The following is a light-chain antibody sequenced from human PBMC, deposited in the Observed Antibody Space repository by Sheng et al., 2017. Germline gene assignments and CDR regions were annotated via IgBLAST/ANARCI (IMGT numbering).Light chain of an antibody. J-gene: IGKJ1*01. V-gene: IGKV1-39*01. CDR1: QSVSGY. Sequence: DIQLTQSPSSLSASVGDRVTITCRASQSVSGYLNWYQQILGKAPKLLIYAASTLESGVPSRFSGSGSGTDFTLTISSLQPEDFATYYCQQSYSTPRTFGQRTEGGN. CDR2: AAS. CDR3: QQSYSTPRT.